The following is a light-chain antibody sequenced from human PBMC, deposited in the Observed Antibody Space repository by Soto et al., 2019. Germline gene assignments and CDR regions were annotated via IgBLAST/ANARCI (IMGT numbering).Light chain of an antibody. J-gene: IGKJ1*01. CDR3: QQYNNWPLT. V-gene: IGKV3-15*01. CDR2: GAS. Sequence: EIVMTQSPATLSVSPGERATLSCRASQSANSNLAWYQQKPGQAPRLLIYGASTRATGIPARFSGSGSGTEFTLSISSLQSEDFEVYYCQQYNNWPLTVGQGTKVDSK. CDR1: QSANSN.